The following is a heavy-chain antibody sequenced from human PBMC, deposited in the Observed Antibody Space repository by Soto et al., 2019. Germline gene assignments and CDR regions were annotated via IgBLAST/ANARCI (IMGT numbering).Heavy chain of an antibody. Sequence: GGSLRLSCAASGFTFSSYSMNWVRQAPGKGLEWVSSISSSSSYIYYADSVKGRFTISRDNAKNSLYLQMNSLRAEDTAVYYCAREYYDFWSGYTTTYYYSMDVWGKGITVTVSS. CDR1: GFTFSSYS. D-gene: IGHD3-3*01. CDR2: ISSSSSYI. V-gene: IGHV3-21*01. J-gene: IGHJ6*03. CDR3: AREYYDFWSGYTTTYYYSMDV.